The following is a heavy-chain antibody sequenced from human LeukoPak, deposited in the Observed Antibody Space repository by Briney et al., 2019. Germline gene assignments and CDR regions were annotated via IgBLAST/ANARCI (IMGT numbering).Heavy chain of an antibody. Sequence: KPGGSLRLSCAASGFIFSDYYMTWIRKAPGKGLEWVSYISSSSSTIYYADSVKGRFTISRDNAKKSLYLQMNSLRAEDTAVYYCARDDWMSPEDHWGQGTLVTVSP. CDR2: ISSSSSTI. V-gene: IGHV3-11*04. J-gene: IGHJ4*02. CDR1: GFIFSDYY. CDR3: ARDDWMSPEDH. D-gene: IGHD3-9*01.